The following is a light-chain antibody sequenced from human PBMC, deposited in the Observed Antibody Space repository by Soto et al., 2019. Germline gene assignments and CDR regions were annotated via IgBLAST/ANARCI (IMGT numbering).Light chain of an antibody. V-gene: IGKV3-20*01. CDR1: QSVSTTY. CDR3: QQYGSSPKYT. Sequence: EIVLTQSPGTLSLSPGERATLSCRASQSVSTTYLAWYQQKPGQAPRLLIYGASRRATGIPDRFSGSVSGTDFTLTISRLEPEDFAVYYCQQYGSSPKYTFRQGTKLEIK. CDR2: GAS. J-gene: IGKJ2*01.